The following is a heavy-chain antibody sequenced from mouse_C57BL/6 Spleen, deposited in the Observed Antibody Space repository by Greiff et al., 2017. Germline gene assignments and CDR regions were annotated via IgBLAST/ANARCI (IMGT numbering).Heavy chain of an antibody. CDR2: IYPGSGST. Sequence: VKLQQPGAELVKPGASVKMSCKASGYTFTSYWITWVKQRPGQGLEWIGDIYPGSGSTNYNEKFKSKATLTVDTSSSTAYMQLSSLTSEDSAVYYCARSETTVEWYFDVWGTGTTVTVSS. D-gene: IGHD1-1*01. J-gene: IGHJ1*03. V-gene: IGHV1-55*01. CDR1: GYTFTSYW. CDR3: ARSETTVEWYFDV.